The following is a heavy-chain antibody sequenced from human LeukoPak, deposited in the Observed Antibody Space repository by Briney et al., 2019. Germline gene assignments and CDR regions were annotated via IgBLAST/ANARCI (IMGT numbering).Heavy chain of an antibody. CDR3: ARDQRRNWFDP. Sequence: SETLSLTCTVSGGSISSYYWSWIRQPPGKGLEWIGYIRYSGSTNYNPSLKSRVTISVDTSKNQFSLKLSSVTAADTAVYYCARDQRRNWFDPWGRGTLVTVSS. CDR2: IRYSGST. J-gene: IGHJ5*02. CDR1: GGSISSYY. V-gene: IGHV4-59*01.